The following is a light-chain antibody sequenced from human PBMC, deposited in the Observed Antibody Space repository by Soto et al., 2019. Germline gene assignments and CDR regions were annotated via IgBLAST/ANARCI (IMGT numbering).Light chain of an antibody. Sequence: QSVLTQPASVSGSPGQSITISCTGTSSDVGGYNYVPWYQQHPGKDPKLMIYDVSNRPSGVSNRFSGSKSGNTASLTISGLQAEDEADYYCSSYTSSSTRVFGTGTKVTVL. CDR1: SSDVGGYNY. CDR3: SSYTSSSTRV. J-gene: IGLJ1*01. V-gene: IGLV2-14*01. CDR2: DVS.